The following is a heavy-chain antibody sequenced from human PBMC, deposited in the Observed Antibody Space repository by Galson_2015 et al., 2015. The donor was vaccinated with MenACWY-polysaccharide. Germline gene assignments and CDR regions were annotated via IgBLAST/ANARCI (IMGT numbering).Heavy chain of an antibody. J-gene: IGHJ4*02. Sequence: TLSLTCTVSRGSLTTGGYYWTWVRQHPGKGLEWMGYIHGSGSTYYNPSLKSRLTISPDTSKNQFYLDLSSVTAADTAVYYCARGVYCGGACYSGIDSWGQGALVTVSS. V-gene: IGHV4-31*03. CDR3: ARGVYCGGACYSGIDS. CDR1: RGSLTTGGYY. CDR2: IHGSGST. D-gene: IGHD2-21*02.